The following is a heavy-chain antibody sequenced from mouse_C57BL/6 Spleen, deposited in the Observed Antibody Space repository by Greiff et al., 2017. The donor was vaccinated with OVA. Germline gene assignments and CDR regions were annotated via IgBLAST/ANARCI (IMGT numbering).Heavy chain of an antibody. CDR1: GYTFTSYW. V-gene: IGHV1-72*01. CDR3: ARSRITTVVAPFGD. J-gene: IGHJ2*01. CDR2: IDPNSGGT. Sequence: QVQLKQPGAELVKPGASVKLSCKASGYTFTSYWMHWVKQRPGRGLEWIGRIDPNSGGTKYNEKFKSKATLTVDKPSSTAYMQLSSLTSEDSAVYYCARSRITTVVAPFGDWGQGTTLTVSS. D-gene: IGHD1-1*01.